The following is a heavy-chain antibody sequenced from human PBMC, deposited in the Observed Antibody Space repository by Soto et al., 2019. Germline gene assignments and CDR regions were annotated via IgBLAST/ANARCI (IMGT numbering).Heavy chain of an antibody. Sequence: SETLSLTCTVSGGSISSRSNFWGWIRQAPGKGLEWIGSIYYSGSTYYNPSLKSRVTISVDTSKNQFSLKLTSVTAADTAAYFCARHLYYDILTAYYPNYFDYWGQGALVTVSS. CDR1: GGSISSRSNF. D-gene: IGHD3-9*01. V-gene: IGHV4-39*01. J-gene: IGHJ4*02. CDR3: ARHLYYDILTAYYPNYFDY. CDR2: IYYSGST.